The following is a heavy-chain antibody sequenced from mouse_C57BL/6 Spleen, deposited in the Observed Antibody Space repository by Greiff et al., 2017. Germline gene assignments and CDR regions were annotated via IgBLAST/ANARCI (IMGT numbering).Heavy chain of an antibody. Sequence: VQLQQSGAELVRPGASVKLSCKASGYTFTDYYINWVKQRPGQGLDWIARIYPGSGNTYYNEKFKGKATLTAEKSSSTAYMQLSSLTSEDSAVYFCARSGGRGYFDVWGTGTTVTVSS. CDR1: GYTFTDYY. V-gene: IGHV1-76*01. CDR3: ARSGGRGYFDV. D-gene: IGHD3-1*01. CDR2: IYPGSGNT. J-gene: IGHJ1*03.